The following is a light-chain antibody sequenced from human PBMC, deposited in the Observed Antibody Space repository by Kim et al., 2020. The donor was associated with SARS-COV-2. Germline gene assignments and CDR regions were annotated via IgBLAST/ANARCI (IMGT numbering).Light chain of an antibody. CDR1: SSDVGGYNY. V-gene: IGLV2-14*04. CDR3: SSYTSSSTFVV. Sequence: QSITISCTGTSSDVGGYNYVSWYQQHPGKAPKVMIYDVSNRPSGVSNRFSGSKSGNTASLTISGLQAEDEADYYCSSYTSSSTFVVFGGGTQLTVL. J-gene: IGLJ2*01. CDR2: DVS.